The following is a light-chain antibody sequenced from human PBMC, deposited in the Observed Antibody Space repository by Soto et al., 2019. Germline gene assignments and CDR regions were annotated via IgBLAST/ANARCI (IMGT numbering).Light chain of an antibody. Sequence: EIGMTQSPGTLSLSPGERATLSCRARQRITSSFLAWYQQKPGQAPRLLIYGASNRAAGIPARFSGSGGGRDVALAMSRREREAFGVCFCRRYGSSPWTVGQGTKGEIK. J-gene: IGKJ1*01. CDR1: QRITSSF. V-gene: IGKV3-20*01. CDR2: GAS. CDR3: RRYGSSPWT.